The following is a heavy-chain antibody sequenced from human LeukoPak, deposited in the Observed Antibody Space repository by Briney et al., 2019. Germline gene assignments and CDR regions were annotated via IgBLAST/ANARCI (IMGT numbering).Heavy chain of an antibody. CDR2: TYYRSKWYN. Sequence: SQTLSLTCAISGDRVSTNTATWSWIRQSPSRGLEWLGRTYYRSKWYNYYAGSVKSRIIFSPDTSKNQFSLQLNSVTPEDTAVYYCAREKVVIAATHYYGMDVWGQGTTVTVSS. V-gene: IGHV6-1*01. D-gene: IGHD2-15*01. CDR1: GDRVSTNTAT. J-gene: IGHJ6*02. CDR3: AREKVVIAATHYYGMDV.